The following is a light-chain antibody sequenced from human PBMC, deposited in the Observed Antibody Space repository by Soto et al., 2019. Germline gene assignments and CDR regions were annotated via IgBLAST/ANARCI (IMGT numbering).Light chain of an antibody. CDR1: HSVTTH. CDR2: DAS. CDR3: QQRSDSIT. Sequence: EIVLTQSPDTISLSPGERATLSSWASHSVTTHLAWFQQRPGKTPRLLIYDASTRAPGIPARLSGGGSGADFTLTISSLQPEDFAVYYCQQRSDSITFGQGTRLEIK. J-gene: IGKJ5*01. V-gene: IGKV3-11*01.